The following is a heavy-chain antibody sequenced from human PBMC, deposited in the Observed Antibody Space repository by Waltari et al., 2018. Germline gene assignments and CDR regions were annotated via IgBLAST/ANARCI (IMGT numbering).Heavy chain of an antibody. J-gene: IGHJ4*02. CDR1: GGSISSSSYY. V-gene: IGHV4-39*01. D-gene: IGHD3-10*01. CDR2: IYYSGST. Sequence: QLPLQESGPGLVKPSETLSLTCPVSGGSISSSSYYWGWIRQPPGKGLEWIGSIYYSGSTYYNPSPKSRVTISVDTSKNQFSLKLSSVTAADTAVYYCARLWFGELGDYWGQGTLVTVSS. CDR3: ARLWFGELGDY.